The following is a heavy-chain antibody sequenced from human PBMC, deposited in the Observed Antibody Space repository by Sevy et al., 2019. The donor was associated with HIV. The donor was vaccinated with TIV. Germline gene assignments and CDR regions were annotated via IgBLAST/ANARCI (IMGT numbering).Heavy chain of an antibody. CDR1: GFTVSSNY. V-gene: IGHV3-53*01. D-gene: IGHD6-6*01. J-gene: IGHJ4*02. CDR2: IYSGGST. Sequence: GGCLRLSCAASGFTVSSNYMSWVRQAPGKGLEWVSVIYSGGSTYYADSVKGRFTISRDNSKNTLYLQMNSLRAEETAVYYCARVGIFEKSESQYRFMDYWGQGTPVTVSS. CDR3: ARVGIFEKSESQYRFMDY.